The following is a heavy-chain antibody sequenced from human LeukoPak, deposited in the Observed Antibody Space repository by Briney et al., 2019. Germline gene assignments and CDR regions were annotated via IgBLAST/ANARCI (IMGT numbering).Heavy chain of an antibody. V-gene: IGHV4-39*07. Sequence: SETLSLTCTVSGGSISSSSYYWGWIRQPPGKGLEWIGSIYYSGSTYYNPSLKSRVTISVDTSKNQFSLKLSSVTAADTAVYYCARIPSIYFEYYMDVWGKGTTVTVSS. CDR1: GGSISSSSYY. CDR2: IYYSGST. D-gene: IGHD2-2*01. J-gene: IGHJ6*03. CDR3: ARIPSIYFEYYMDV.